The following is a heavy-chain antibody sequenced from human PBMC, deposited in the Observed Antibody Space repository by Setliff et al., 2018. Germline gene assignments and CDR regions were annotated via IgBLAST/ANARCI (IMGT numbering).Heavy chain of an antibody. CDR3: ARAHTWSLPNDNSGYPGWFDP. D-gene: IGHD3-22*01. CDR2: IHHSGKA. Sequence: PSETLSLTCTVSGGSINSYYWSWIRQPPGKGLEWIVNIHHSGKAYYNPSLKSRVTMSVDTSKNHVSLKLSSVTAADTAVYYCARAHTWSLPNDNSGYPGWFDPWGQGTLVTVSS. J-gene: IGHJ5*02. CDR1: GGSINSYY. V-gene: IGHV4-59*04.